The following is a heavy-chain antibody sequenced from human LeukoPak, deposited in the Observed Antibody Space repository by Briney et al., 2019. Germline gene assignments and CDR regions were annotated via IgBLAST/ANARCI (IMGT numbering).Heavy chain of an antibody. D-gene: IGHD6-13*01. J-gene: IGHJ2*01. Sequence: GRSLRLSCAAFGFTFDDYAMHWVRQAPGKGLEWVSSISWNSGSIGYADSVKGRFTISRDNAKNPLYLQMNSLRAEDTALYYCAKSRGSNWPRYFDLWGRGTLITVSS. CDR3: AKSRGSNWPRYFDL. V-gene: IGHV3-9*01. CDR1: GFTFDDYA. CDR2: ISWNSGSI.